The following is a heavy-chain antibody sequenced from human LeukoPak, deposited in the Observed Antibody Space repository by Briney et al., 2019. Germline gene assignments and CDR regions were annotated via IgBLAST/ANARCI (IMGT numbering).Heavy chain of an antibody. CDR1: GFTFSSYG. CDR3: ARRIVATKHFDY. J-gene: IGHJ4*02. CDR2: IWYDGSNK. Sequence: PGGSLRLSCAASGFTFSSYGMHWVRQAPGKGLEWVAVIWYDGSNKYYADSVKGRFTISRDNSKNTLYLQMNSLRAEDTAVYYCARRIVATKHFDYWGQGTLVTVSS. V-gene: IGHV3-33*01. D-gene: IGHD5-12*01.